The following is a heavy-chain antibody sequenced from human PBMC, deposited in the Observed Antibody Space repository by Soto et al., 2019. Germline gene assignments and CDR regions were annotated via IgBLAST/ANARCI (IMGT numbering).Heavy chain of an antibody. Sequence: ASETLSLTCTVSGGSISSGGYYWSWVRQPPGKGLEWIGEIYHSGSTNYNPSLKSRVTISVDKSKNQFSLKLSSVTAADTAVYYCARVVGGYYYGMDVWGQGTTVTVSS. CDR2: IYHSGST. CDR1: GGSISSGGYY. V-gene: IGHV4-39*07. J-gene: IGHJ6*02. CDR3: ARVVGGYYYGMDV. D-gene: IGHD2-2*01.